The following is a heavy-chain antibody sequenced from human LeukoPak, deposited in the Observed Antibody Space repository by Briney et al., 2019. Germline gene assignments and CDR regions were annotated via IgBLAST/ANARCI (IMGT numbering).Heavy chain of an antibody. Sequence: SETLSLTCTVSGGSISSSSYYWGWIRQPPGKGLEWIGSIYYSGSTYYSPSLKSRVSISLDTTKNQFALKLSSVPAPDTAVYYCARHPSGGFDYFAYCGQGTLVTVSS. D-gene: IGHD3-10*01. CDR1: GGSISSSSYY. CDR3: ARHPSGGFDYFAY. V-gene: IGHV4-39*01. CDR2: IYYSGST. J-gene: IGHJ4*02.